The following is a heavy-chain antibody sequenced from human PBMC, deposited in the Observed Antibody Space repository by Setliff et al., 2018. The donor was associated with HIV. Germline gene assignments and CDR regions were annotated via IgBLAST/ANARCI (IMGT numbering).Heavy chain of an antibody. CDR2: INHSGST. Sequence: PSETLSLTCAVYGGSFSGYYWSWIRQSPGKGLEWIGEINHSGSTKYNPSLKSRVTISVDTSKNQFSLKLSSVTAADTAVYYCARGTAYYNFWSGYSQGYYYYMAVWGKGTTVTVSS. CDR3: ARGTAYYNFWSGYSQGYYYYMAV. CDR1: GGSFSGYY. J-gene: IGHJ6*03. D-gene: IGHD3-3*01. V-gene: IGHV4-34*01.